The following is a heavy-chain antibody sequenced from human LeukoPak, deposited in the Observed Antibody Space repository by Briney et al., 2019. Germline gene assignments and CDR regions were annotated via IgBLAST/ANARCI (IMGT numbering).Heavy chain of an antibody. D-gene: IGHD3-10*01. CDR3: ARDGMVRGVIIWDAFDI. V-gene: IGHV3-48*02. CDR1: GFTFSSYS. J-gene: IGHJ3*02. CDR2: ISSSSSTI. Sequence: GGSLRLSCAASGFTFSSYSMNWVRQAPGKGLEWVSYISSSSSTIYYADSVKGRFTISRDNAKNSLYLQMDSLRDEDTAVYYCARDGMVRGVIIWDAFDIWGQGTMVTVSS.